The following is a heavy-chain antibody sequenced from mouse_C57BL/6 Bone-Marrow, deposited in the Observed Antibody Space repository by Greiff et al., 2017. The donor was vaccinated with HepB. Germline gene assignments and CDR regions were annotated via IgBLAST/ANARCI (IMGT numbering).Heavy chain of an antibody. CDR3: ARKDSSGPYYAMDY. CDR1: GYTFTSYD. Sequence: QVQLQQSGPELVKPGASVKLSCKASGYTFTSYDINWVKQRPGQGLEWIGWIYPRDGSTKYNEKFKGKATLTVDTSSSTAYMELHSLTSEDSAVYFCARKDSSGPYYAMDYWGQGTSVTVSS. V-gene: IGHV1-85*01. J-gene: IGHJ4*01. D-gene: IGHD3-2*02. CDR2: IYPRDGST.